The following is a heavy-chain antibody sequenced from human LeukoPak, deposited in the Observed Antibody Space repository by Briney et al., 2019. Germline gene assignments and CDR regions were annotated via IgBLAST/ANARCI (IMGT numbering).Heavy chain of an antibody. CDR2: IIPIFGTA. CDR3: ARAWRDGYNRPAPFDI. J-gene: IGHJ3*02. D-gene: IGHD5-24*01. Sequence: SVKVSCNASGGTFSSHAISWVRQAPGQGLEWMGGIIPIFGTANYAQKFQGRVTITADKSTSTAYMELSSLRSEDTAVYYCARAWRDGYNRPAPFDIWGQGTMVTVSS. V-gene: IGHV1-69*06. CDR1: GGTFSSHA.